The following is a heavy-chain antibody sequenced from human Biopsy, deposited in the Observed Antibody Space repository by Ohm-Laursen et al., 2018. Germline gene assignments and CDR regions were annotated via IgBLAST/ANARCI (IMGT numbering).Heavy chain of an antibody. CDR2: MIPNSGKT. Sequence: SVKVSCKASGYSFTTYDVNWVRQARGQGLEWMGWMIPNSGKTGYAQRFQGRVTLTMNTSIGTAYMELSGLRSEDTAVYYCARGSPRRVTIFEASIYWFDTWGQGTLVTVSS. J-gene: IGHJ5*02. CDR3: ARGSPRRVTIFEASIYWFDT. V-gene: IGHV1-8*01. D-gene: IGHD3-3*01. CDR1: GYSFTTYD.